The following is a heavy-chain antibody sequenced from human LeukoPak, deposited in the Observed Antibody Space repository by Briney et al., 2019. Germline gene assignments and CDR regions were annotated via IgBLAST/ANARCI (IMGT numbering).Heavy chain of an antibody. V-gene: IGHV3-74*01. CDR1: GFTFSSYW. D-gene: IGHD6-13*01. Sequence: GGSLRLSCAASGFTFSSYWMHWVRQAPGKGLVWVSRINSDGSTTSHADSVKGRFTISRDNAKNTLFLQMNSLRAEDTAVYYCARGGSSSWYGSWRQGTLVTVSS. J-gene: IGHJ5*01. CDR2: INSDGSTT. CDR3: ARGGSSSWYGS.